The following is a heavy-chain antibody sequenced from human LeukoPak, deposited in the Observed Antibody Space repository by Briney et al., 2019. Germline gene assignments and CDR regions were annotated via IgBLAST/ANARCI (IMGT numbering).Heavy chain of an antibody. Sequence: LGGSLRLSCAASGFTFSSNSMSWVRQAPGKGLEWVSVISVSGSRAYYADFVKGRFTVSRDNSKNTVLLQMNSLRVEDTAVYYCTKDHDGMHAWGQGTTVTVSS. CDR2: ISVSGSRA. CDR1: GFTFSSNS. V-gene: IGHV3-23*01. CDR3: TKDHDGMHA. J-gene: IGHJ6*02.